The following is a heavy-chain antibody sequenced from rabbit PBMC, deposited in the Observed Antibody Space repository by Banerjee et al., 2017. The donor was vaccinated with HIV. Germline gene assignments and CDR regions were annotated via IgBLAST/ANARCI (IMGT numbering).Heavy chain of an antibody. CDR3: ARSGEYTYGYAGSNL. Sequence: QEQLEESGGDLVKHEGSLTLTCTASGFSFSSSYWICWVRQAPGKGLEWIACIYAGSSGSTYYASWAKGRFTISKTSSTTVTLQMTSLTAADTATYFCARSGEYTYGYAGSNLWGPGTLVTVS. CDR2: IYAGSSGST. CDR1: GFSFSSSYW. J-gene: IGHJ4*01. V-gene: IGHV1S45*01. D-gene: IGHD6-1*01.